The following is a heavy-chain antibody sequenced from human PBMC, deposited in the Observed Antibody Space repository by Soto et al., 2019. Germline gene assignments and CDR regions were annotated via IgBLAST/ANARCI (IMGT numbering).Heavy chain of an antibody. CDR3: ARDGGTYGMDV. D-gene: IGHD3-16*01. CDR1: GGSISSYY. CDR2: IYYSGST. J-gene: IGHJ6*02. V-gene: IGHV4-59*01. Sequence: SETLSLTCTVSGGSISSYYWNWIRQPPGKGLEWIGYIYYSGSTNYNPSLKSRVTISVGTSKNQFSLKLSSVTAADTAVYYCARDGGTYGMDVWGQGTTVTVSS.